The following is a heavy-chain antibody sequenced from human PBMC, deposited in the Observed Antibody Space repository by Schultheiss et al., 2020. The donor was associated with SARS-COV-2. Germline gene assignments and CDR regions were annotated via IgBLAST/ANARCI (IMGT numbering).Heavy chain of an antibody. Sequence: GGSLRLSCAASGFTFSSYAMSWVRQAPGKGLEWVANIKQDGSEKYYVDSVKGRFTISRDNAKNSLYLQMNSLRAEDTAVYYCARDPSIAAAGTPFDYWGQGTLVTVSS. CDR1: GFTFSSYA. CDR2: IKQDGSEK. D-gene: IGHD6-13*01. J-gene: IGHJ4*02. CDR3: ARDPSIAAAGTPFDY. V-gene: IGHV3-7*01.